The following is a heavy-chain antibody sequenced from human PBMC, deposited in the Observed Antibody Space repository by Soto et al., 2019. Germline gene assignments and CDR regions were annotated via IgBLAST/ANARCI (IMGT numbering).Heavy chain of an antibody. D-gene: IGHD2-21*02. Sequence: SETLSLTCTVSGGSITTSNWWSWVRQSPGKGLEWIGEVYHSGSTNVNSSLKSRVTISVQTSKNQFSLTLRSVTAADTAVYYCAAAGLVTPYYFDRWGQGTLVTVSS. J-gene: IGHJ4*02. CDR1: GGSITTSNW. CDR3: AAAGLVTPYYFDR. V-gene: IGHV4-4*02. CDR2: VYHSGST.